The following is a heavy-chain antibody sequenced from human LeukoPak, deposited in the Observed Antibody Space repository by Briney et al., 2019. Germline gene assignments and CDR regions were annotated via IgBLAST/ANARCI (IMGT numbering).Heavy chain of an antibody. CDR2: INTNTGNP. J-gene: IGHJ4*02. D-gene: IGHD3-10*01. CDR3: ARSQSHEYYYGSGSYPYYFDY. Sequence: ASVKVSCKASGYTFTSYAMNWVRQAPGQGLEWMGWINTNTGNPTYAQGFTGRSVFSLDTSVSTAYLQISSLKAEDTAVYYCARSQSHEYYYGSGSYPYYFDYWGQGTLVTVSS. CDR1: GYTFTSYA. V-gene: IGHV7-4-1*02.